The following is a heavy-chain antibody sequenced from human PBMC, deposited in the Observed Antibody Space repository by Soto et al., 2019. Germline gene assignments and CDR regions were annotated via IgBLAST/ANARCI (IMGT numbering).Heavy chain of an antibody. Sequence: SGPTLVNPTQALALTCTFSGFSLSTTGVGVGWIRQPPGKALEWLVFIYWDDDKRYSPSLKSRLTITKDTSKNQVVLTMTNMDPVDTAMYYCALRGNYDSGYDRGFFNYWSQRTLVIVSS. D-gene: IGHD5-12*01. J-gene: IGHJ4*02. CDR2: IYWDDDK. V-gene: IGHV2-5*02. CDR3: ALRGNYDSGYDRGFFNY. CDR1: GFSLSTTGVG.